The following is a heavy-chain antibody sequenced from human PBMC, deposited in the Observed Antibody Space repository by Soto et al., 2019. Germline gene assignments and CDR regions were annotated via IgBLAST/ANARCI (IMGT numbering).Heavy chain of an antibody. J-gene: IGHJ4*02. V-gene: IGHV3-7*03. CDR3: TRDEGMASISDS. CDR1: GFTFSSYW. Sequence: PGGSLRLSCTTSGFTFSSYWLSWVRQAPGKGLEWVGNTNQDGSEKYYVDSVKGRFTISRDNAQNSLFLQMNSLRAEDTAVYYCTRDEGMASISDSWGQGTLVTVSS. D-gene: IGHD5-12*01. CDR2: TNQDGSEK.